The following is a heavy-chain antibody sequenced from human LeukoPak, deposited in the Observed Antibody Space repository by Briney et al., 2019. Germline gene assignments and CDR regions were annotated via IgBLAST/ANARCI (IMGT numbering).Heavy chain of an antibody. V-gene: IGHV1-2*02. J-gene: IGHJ5*02. D-gene: IGHD5-18*01. CDR2: INPNSGGT. Sequence: ASVKVSCKASGYTFTGYYMHWVRQAPGQGLEWIGWINPNSGGTNYAQKFQGRVTMTRDTSISTAYMELCRLRSDDTAVYYCARDTAMVTYWFDPWGQGTLVTVSS. CDR1: GYTFTGYY. CDR3: ARDTAMVTYWFDP.